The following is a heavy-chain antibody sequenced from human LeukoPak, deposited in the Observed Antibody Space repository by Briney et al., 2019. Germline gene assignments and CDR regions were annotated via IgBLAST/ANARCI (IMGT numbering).Heavy chain of an antibody. V-gene: IGHV3-21*01. D-gene: IGHD2-2*01. J-gene: IGHJ4*02. CDR1: GFTFSHYS. Sequence: AGSLRLSCAASGFTFSHYSMNWVRQAPGKRLEWVSSISSSSSYIYYADSEKGRLTTSRDHAKNSPYLQSNSPSAEDTALYYCARGPWEQLLLWGVRYNFVYWGQGALVTVSS. CDR2: ISSSSSYI. CDR3: ARGPWEQLLLWGVRYNFVY.